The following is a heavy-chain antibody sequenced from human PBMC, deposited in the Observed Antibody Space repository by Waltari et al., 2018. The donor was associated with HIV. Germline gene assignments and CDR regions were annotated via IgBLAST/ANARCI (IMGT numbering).Heavy chain of an antibody. CDR3: ARGSDYDFSSSVNFDY. V-gene: IGHV4-59*01. D-gene: IGHD3-3*01. CDR2: IYYSGST. CDR1: GCSISSYY. J-gene: IGHJ4*02. Sequence: VQLQESGPGLVKPSETLSLTCTGAGCSISSYYWYWIRQRREKGLEWNGHIYYSGSTNKHPSLKRRVTISVDTSKNPSSTKLSSVTDADTDVYYCARGSDYDFSSSVNFDYWGQGTLVTVSS.